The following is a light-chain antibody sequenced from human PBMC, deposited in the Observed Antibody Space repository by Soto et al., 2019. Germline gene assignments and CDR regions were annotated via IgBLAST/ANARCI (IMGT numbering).Light chain of an antibody. V-gene: IGKV3-11*01. CDR1: QSVTTY. CDR2: DAS. CDR3: QQYGTSEII. Sequence: EIVLTQSPATLSLSPGERANISCRASQSVTTYLAWYQQKPGQAPRLLIYDASDRATGIPDRFSGSGSGTDFTLTIGRLETEDFAVFYCQQYGTSEIIFGQGTRLEIK. J-gene: IGKJ5*01.